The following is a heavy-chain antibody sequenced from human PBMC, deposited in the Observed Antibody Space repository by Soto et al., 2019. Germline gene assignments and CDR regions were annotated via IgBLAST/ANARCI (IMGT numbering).Heavy chain of an antibody. CDR2: IIPTLGTP. CDR3: ARAAFRSGYYGYYYGIDV. J-gene: IGHJ6*02. V-gene: IGHV1-69*01. D-gene: IGHD3-3*01. Sequence: QVQLVQSGAEVKKPGSSVNVSCKASGGTFSTHAIIWVRQAPGQGLEWLGGIIPTLGTPIYAQKFQGRVPVTADAHTSAAYMELSRLTSEDTAVYYCARAAFRSGYYGYYYGIDVWGQGTPVNV. CDR1: GGTFSTHA.